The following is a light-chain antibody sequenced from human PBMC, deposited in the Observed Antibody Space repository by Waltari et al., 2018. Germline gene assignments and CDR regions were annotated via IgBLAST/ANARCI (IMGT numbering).Light chain of an antibody. CDR1: QGIDNY. V-gene: IGKV1-16*02. Sequence: DIQMTQSPSSLSASVGDSITITCRASQGIDNYLAWFQQKPGKAPQSLIYAASTLQSGVPSKFSGSGFGTDFTLTINGLQPEDFATYYCLQDYTSPWTFGQGTRVEIK. CDR2: AAS. CDR3: LQDYTSPWT. J-gene: IGKJ1*01.